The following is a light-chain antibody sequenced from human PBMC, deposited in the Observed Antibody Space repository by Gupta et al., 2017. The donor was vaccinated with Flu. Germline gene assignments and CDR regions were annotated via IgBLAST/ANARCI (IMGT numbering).Light chain of an antibody. J-gene: IGKJ1*01. CDR2: RVS. V-gene: IGKV2-30*02. Sequence: DVVMTQSPLSLPVTLGQPASISCRASQSLVHRNGNTYLIWFQQRPGQSPRRLIYRVSNRDSGVPDRFSGSGSGTDFTLKISRVEAEDVGVYYCMQGTHWPTFGQGTKVEIK. CDR3: MQGTHWPT. CDR1: QSLVHRNGNTY.